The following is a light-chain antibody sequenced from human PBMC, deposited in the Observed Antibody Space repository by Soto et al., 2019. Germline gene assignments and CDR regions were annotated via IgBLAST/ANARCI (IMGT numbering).Light chain of an antibody. Sequence: QSVLTQPPSASGTPGQRVTISCSRSSSNIGSYSVNWYQQLPGTAPKLLIYDNNNRPSGVPDRFSGSKSGTSASLAITGLQAEDEADYYCQSYDSSLDYVFGSGTKVTVL. CDR3: QSYDSSLDYV. V-gene: IGLV1-40*01. CDR2: DNN. J-gene: IGLJ1*01. CDR1: SSNIGSYS.